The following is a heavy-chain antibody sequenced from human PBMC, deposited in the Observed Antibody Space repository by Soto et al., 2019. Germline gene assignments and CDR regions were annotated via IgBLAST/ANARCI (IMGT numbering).Heavy chain of an antibody. D-gene: IGHD2-2*02. CDR2: ISGSGGST. V-gene: IGHV3-23*01. CDR3: AKDQGYCSSTSCYTPFDS. Sequence: EVQLLESGGGLVQPGGSLRLSCAASGFTFSTYAMSWVRQAPGKGLEWVSAISGSGGSTYYADSVKGRFTISRDNSKNTLYLQMNSLRVEDTAVYYCAKDQGYCSSTSCYTPFDSWGQGTLVTVSS. J-gene: IGHJ4*02. CDR1: GFTFSTYA.